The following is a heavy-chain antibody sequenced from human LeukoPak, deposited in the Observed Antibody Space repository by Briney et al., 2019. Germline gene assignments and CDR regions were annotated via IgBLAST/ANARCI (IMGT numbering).Heavy chain of an antibody. Sequence: SETLSLTCTVSGGSISGYYWSLIRQPPGKRPEWIGYISYRGSTNYNPSLKSRVTISLDTSKNQFSLKLSSVTAADTAVYYCARYSDETGWYNDRFDVWGQGTMVTVSS. CDR1: GGSISGYY. J-gene: IGHJ3*01. CDR3: ARYSDETGWYNDRFDV. CDR2: ISYRGST. D-gene: IGHD6-19*01. V-gene: IGHV4-59*08.